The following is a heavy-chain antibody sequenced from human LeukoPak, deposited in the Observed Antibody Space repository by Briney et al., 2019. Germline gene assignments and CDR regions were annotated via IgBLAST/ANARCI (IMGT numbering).Heavy chain of an antibody. V-gene: IGHV3-11*01. CDR2: ISSSGGTI. CDR3: ARGPVSSSGFFGY. CDR1: GFTFSDYY. D-gene: IGHD6-19*01. Sequence: GGSLRLSCAASGFTFSDYYMSWIRQAPGKGLEWVSYISSSGGTISYADSVKGRFTISRDNAKNSLYQQMNSLRAEDTAVYYCARGPVSSSGFFGYWGQGTLVTVSS. J-gene: IGHJ4*02.